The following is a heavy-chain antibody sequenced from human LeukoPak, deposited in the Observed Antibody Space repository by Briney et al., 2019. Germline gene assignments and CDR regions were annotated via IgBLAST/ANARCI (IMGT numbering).Heavy chain of an antibody. J-gene: IGHJ4*02. CDR3: ARVAVAGTAPYFDY. D-gene: IGHD6-19*01. CDR2: IYHSGST. V-gene: IGHV4-38-2*01. CDR1: GYSISSGYY. Sequence: SETLSLTCAVSGYSISSGYYWGWIRQPPGKGLEWIGSIYHSGSTYYNPSLKSRVTISVDTSKNQFSLKLSSVTAADTAVYYCARVAVAGTAPYFDYWGLGTLVTVSS.